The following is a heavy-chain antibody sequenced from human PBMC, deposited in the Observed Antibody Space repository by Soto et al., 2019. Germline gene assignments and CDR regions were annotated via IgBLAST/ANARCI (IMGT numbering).Heavy chain of an antibody. J-gene: IGHJ6*02. CDR3: ARGLAVAGPMGHYYYYYGLDV. CDR1: GFTVSSNY. V-gene: IGHV3-53*05. D-gene: IGHD6-19*01. CDR2: IYSGGST. Sequence: PGGSLRLSCAASGFTVSSNYMSWVRQAPGKGLEWVSVIYSGGSTYYADSVKGRFTISRDNSKNTLYLQMNSLRAEDTAVYYCARGLAVAGPMGHYYYYYGLDVWGQATTVTVSS.